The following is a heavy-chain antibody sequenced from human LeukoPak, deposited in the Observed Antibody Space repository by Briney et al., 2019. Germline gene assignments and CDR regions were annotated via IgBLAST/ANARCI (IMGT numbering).Heavy chain of an antibody. CDR3: ARGKYNWKGEGENWFDP. CDR2: ICSGSSYI. CDR1: GFSFSSYS. V-gene: IGHV3-21*01. J-gene: IGHJ5*02. Sequence: GGSLRLSCAASGFSFSSYSMTWVRQAPGKGLECVSCICSGSSYIYYSDSVKGRFTISRDNAKNSLYLQMNNLRVEDTAVYYCARGKYNWKGEGENWFDPWGQGTLVTVSS. D-gene: IGHD1-20*01.